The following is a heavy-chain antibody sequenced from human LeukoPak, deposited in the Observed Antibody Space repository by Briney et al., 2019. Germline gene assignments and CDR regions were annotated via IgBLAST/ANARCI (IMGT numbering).Heavy chain of an antibody. CDR3: ARLNIVVVPAAIVSWFDP. CDR1: GGSFSGYY. J-gene: IGHJ5*02. D-gene: IGHD2-2*01. CDR2: IYYSGST. V-gene: IGHV4-59*08. Sequence: SGTLSLTCAVYGGSFSGYYWSWIRQPPGKGLEWIGYIYYSGSTNYNPSLKSRVTISVDTSKNQFSLKLSSVTAADTAVYYCARLNIVVVPAAIVSWFDPWGQGTLVTVSS.